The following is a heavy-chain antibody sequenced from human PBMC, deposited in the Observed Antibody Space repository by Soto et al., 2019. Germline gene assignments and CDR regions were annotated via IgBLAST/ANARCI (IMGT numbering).Heavy chain of an antibody. J-gene: IGHJ4*02. CDR1: GFTFSNYA. Sequence: QVRLAESGGGVVQPGTSLRLACTASGFTFSNYAIHWVRQAPGKGLEWVAVISYDGRNKYYAESVKGRFSVSRDNPKNTLYLQMNSLRPEDTAVYYCARDSQSHYDDTSGYSYWGPGTLVSVSS. CDR2: ISYDGRNK. V-gene: IGHV3-30-3*01. CDR3: ARDSQSHYDDTSGYSY. D-gene: IGHD3-22*01.